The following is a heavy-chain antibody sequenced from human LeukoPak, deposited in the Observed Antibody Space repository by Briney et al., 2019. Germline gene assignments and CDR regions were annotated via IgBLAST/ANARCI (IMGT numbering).Heavy chain of an antibody. V-gene: IGHV3-21*01. Sequence: PGGSLRLSCAASGLTFSSFSMNWVRQAPGKGLEWVSSVSSRRSYISYADSVKGRFTISRDNAKNSLYLQMNSLRAEDTAVYYCARGEETATLDYWGQGTLVTVSS. CDR3: ARGEETATLDY. D-gene: IGHD5-24*01. CDR2: VSSRRSYI. CDR1: GLTFSSFS. J-gene: IGHJ4*02.